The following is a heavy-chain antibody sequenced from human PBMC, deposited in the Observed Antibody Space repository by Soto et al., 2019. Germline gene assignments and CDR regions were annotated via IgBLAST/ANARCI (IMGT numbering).Heavy chain of an antibody. CDR3: ARVSAGYWYFDL. J-gene: IGHJ2*01. CDR1: GGSMSSYY. V-gene: IGHV4-59*01. Sequence: QVQLQESGPGLVKPSETLSLTCTVSGGSMSSYYWSWIRQPPGKGLEWIGYIYYSGSTNYNPSLKSRVTISVDTSKNQFSLKLTSVTAADTAVYYCARVSAGYWYFDLWGRGTLVTVSS. D-gene: IGHD6-19*01. CDR2: IYYSGST.